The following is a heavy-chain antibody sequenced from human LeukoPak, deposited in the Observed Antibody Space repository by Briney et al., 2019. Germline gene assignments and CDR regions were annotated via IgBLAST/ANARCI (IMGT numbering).Heavy chain of an antibody. J-gene: IGHJ4*02. Sequence: SETLSLTCAVYGGSFSGYYWSWIRQPPGKGLEWIGEINHSGSTNYNPSLKSRVTISVDTSKNQFSLKLSSVTAADTAVYYCARGGYYDSSGYLSYREYWGQGTLVTVSS. V-gene: IGHV4-34*01. CDR2: INHSGST. CDR1: GGSFSGYY. CDR3: ARGGYYDSSGYLSYREY. D-gene: IGHD3-22*01.